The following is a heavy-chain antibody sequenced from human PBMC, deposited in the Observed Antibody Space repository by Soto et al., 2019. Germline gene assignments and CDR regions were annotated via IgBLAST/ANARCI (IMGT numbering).Heavy chain of an antibody. Sequence: QVQLVQSGAEVKKPGSSVKVSCKASGGTFSSYAISWVRQAPGQGLEWMGGIIPIFGTANYAQKFQGRVTITADESTSTDYMELSSLRSEDTAVYYCQGGYSSGGSCYPNLFDPWGQGTLVTLSA. V-gene: IGHV1-69*01. CDR1: GGTFSSYA. CDR2: IIPIFGTA. D-gene: IGHD2-15*01. J-gene: IGHJ5*02. CDR3: QGGYSSGGSCYPNLFDP.